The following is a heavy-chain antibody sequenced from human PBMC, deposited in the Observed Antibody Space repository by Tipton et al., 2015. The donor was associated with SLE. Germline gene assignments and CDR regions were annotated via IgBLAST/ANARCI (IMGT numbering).Heavy chain of an antibody. Sequence: TLSLTCTVSVGSMRSGAYYWSWIRHHPGKGLAWIGYIYSGGNTYYNPSLQSRVTISIDTSKKQFSLKLNSVTASDTSVYYCVRAPLTSPYFIYWCQGALVTVPS. D-gene: IGHD2-21*02. CDR1: VGSMRSGAYY. CDR2: IYSGGNT. CDR3: VRAPLTSPYFIY. J-gene: IGHJ4*02. V-gene: IGHV4-31*03.